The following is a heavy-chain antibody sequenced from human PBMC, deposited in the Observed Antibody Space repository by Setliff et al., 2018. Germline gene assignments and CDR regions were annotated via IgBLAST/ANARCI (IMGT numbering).Heavy chain of an antibody. V-gene: IGHV1-18*01. CDR2: ISPYNGVT. CDR1: AYILSSYG. CDR3: AISSLSICSGDTCPSAFDI. D-gene: IGHD2-15*01. J-gene: IGHJ3*02. Sequence: ASVKVSCKASAYILSSYGISWVRQAPGEGLEWMGWISPYNGVTSYAQRFQGRVTMTTDTSTSAAYLELMSLRSDDTAVYYCAISSLSICSGDTCPSAFDIWGQGTMVTVSS.